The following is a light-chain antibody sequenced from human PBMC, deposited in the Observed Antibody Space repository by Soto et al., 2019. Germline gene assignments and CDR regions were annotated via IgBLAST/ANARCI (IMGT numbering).Light chain of an antibody. CDR2: DAF. CDR1: HDIKKY. Sequence: IQLTQSHSSLSASVGDRVSITCQASHDIKKYLNWYHLKSGKAPNLLIYDAFNLEPGVPSRFSARGSGTDFTFTISSLQPKDITTYYSPQYYNGRVPFGRRARLEIK. J-gene: IGKJ5*01. CDR3: PQYYNGRVP. V-gene: IGKV1-33*01.